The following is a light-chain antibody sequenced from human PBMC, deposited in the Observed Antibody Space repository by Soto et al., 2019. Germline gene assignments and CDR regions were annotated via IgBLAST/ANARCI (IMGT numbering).Light chain of an antibody. Sequence: EIVMTQSPYTLSVSPGEKATLSCRASQSVGRNLTWYQQRPGQAPRLLIHGASARPSGVPARFSGSGSGTDFTLTIISLQSEDFAVYYCQQYSDSPITFGPETKVDIK. CDR1: QSVGRN. J-gene: IGKJ3*01. CDR2: GAS. V-gene: IGKV3-15*01. CDR3: QQYSDSPIT.